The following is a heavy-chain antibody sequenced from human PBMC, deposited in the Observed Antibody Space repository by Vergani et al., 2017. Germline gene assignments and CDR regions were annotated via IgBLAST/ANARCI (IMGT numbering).Heavy chain of an antibody. D-gene: IGHD3-10*01. Sequence: QVQLVESGGGVVQPGGSLRLSCVASGFSVSNSGMHWVRQTPGKGLEWVAFIQYDGSDIFYADFVEGRFTISRDNSKNSLYLQMRSLRFDDTAVYYCANEGSANWIRGWLDHWGQGALVTVSS. CDR2: IQYDGSDI. CDR1: GFSVSNSG. V-gene: IGHV3-30*02. CDR3: ANEGSANWIRGWLDH. J-gene: IGHJ4*02.